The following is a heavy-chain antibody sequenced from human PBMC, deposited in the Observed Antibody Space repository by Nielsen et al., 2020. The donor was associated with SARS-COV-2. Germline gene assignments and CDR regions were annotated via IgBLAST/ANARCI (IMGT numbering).Heavy chain of an antibody. CDR3: TKEGSLGYFVS. J-gene: IGHJ4*02. D-gene: IGHD3-10*01. CDR2: ISTTPSYT. CDR1: GFTFSDYY. Sequence: GGSLRLSCAASGFTFSDYYMSWIRQAPGKGLEWVSYISTTPSYTNYADSVRGRFTISRDNAKNSLYLQMDSLRAEDTAVYYCTKEGSLGYFVSWGPGTLVTVSS. V-gene: IGHV3-11*05.